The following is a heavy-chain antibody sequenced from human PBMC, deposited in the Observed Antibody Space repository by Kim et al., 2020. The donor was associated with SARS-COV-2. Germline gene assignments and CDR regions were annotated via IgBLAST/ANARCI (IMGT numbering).Heavy chain of an antibody. CDR1: GYTFKSYG. CDR2: ISTYSGDR. J-gene: IGHJ5*02. D-gene: IGHD3-9*01. V-gene: IGHV1-18*01. Sequence: ASVKVSCKTSGYTFKSYGISWVRQVPGQGLEWMGWISTYSGDRNYAPRFQDRLAMTADTSTSTVYMELRSLRSDDTAIYYGARDWFCRRRDSDCLDGFDPWGQGTLVTVST. CDR3: ARDWFCRRRDSDCLDGFDP.